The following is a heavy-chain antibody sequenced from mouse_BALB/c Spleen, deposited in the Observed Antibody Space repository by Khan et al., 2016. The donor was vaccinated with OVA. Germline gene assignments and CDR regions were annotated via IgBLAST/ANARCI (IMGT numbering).Heavy chain of an antibody. Sequence: QVQLKQSGAELVRPGPSVKLSCKASGYIFTSYWIHWVIQRSGQGLEWIARIYPGTGSTYYNATFTGKATLTADTSSSPASMQLSRLKSEDSAVFFCARSEGYYFDYWGQGPTLTVST. D-gene: IGHD3-2*02. CDR3: ARSEGYYFDY. CDR1: GYIFTSYW. CDR2: IYPGTGST. J-gene: IGHJ2*01. V-gene: IGHV1-76*01.